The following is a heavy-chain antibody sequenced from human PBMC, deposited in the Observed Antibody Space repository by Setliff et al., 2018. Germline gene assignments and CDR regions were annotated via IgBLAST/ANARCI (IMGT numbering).Heavy chain of an antibody. CDR3: ARDFDSSGNFDY. V-gene: IGHV4-61*02. J-gene: IGHJ4*01. CDR1: GGSISSGSYY. Sequence: SETLSLTCTVSGGSISSGSYYWSWIRQPAGKGLEWIGRIYTSGSTNYNPSLKSRVTISIDTSKNQFSLKLSSVTAADTAVYYCARDFDSSGNFDYWG. CDR2: IYTSGST. D-gene: IGHD3-22*01.